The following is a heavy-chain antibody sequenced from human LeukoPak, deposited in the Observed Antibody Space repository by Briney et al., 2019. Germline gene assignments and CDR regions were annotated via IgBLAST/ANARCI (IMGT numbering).Heavy chain of an antibody. CDR1: GFSLSTSGVG. D-gene: IGHD2-2*01. V-gene: IGHV2-5*01. J-gene: IGHJ4*02. Sequence: SGPTLVKPTQTLTLTCTFPGFSLSTSGVGVGWIRQPPGKALEWLALIYWNGDKRYSPSLKNRLTITKDTSKNQMVLTMTNMDPVDTATYYCAHSTSLGYCSSTSCLQPFDYWGQGTLVTVSS. CDR3: AHSTSLGYCSSTSCLQPFDY. CDR2: IYWNGDK.